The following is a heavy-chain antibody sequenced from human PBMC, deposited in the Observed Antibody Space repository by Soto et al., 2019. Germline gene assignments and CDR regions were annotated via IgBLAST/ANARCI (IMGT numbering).Heavy chain of an antibody. J-gene: IGHJ6*02. CDR1: GGSFSGHY. CDR2: INHSGST. Sequence: PETLSLTCAVYGGSFSGHYWSWIRQPPGNGLEWIGEINHSGSTNYNPSLKRRVTLSVDTPQKQFSLKLSSLTAAATAGYYSARVNSSCDKYHYHCYGMDIRGQRTTVPLSS. D-gene: IGHD6-13*01. CDR3: ARVNSSCDKYHYHCYGMDI. V-gene: IGHV4-34*01.